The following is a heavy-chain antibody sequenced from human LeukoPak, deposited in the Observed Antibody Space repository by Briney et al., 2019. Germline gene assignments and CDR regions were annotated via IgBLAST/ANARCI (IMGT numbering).Heavy chain of an antibody. D-gene: IGHD6-19*01. J-gene: IGHJ3*02. CDR3: ARGDLALARSALDI. V-gene: IGHV3-53*04. Sequence: GGSLRLSCAASGFTVSSNYMSWVRQAPGKGLEWVSAIYSGGSTYYADSVKGRFTISRHNSKNTLYLQMNSLRAEDTAVYYCARGDLALARSALDIWGQGTMVTVSS. CDR1: GFTVSSNY. CDR2: IYSGGST.